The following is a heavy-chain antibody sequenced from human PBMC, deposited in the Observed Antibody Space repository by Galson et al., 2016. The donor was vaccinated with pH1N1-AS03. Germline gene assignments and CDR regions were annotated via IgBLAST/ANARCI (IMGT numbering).Heavy chain of an antibody. CDR1: GFAFSSYW. D-gene: IGHD3-22*01. Sequence: SLRLSCAASGFAFSSYWMSWVRQAPGKGLEWVANIKQDGSEKYYVDSVKGRFTISRDNSKNTLYLQMSSLRAEDTAVYYCARGQGYNSGYFDTDYWGRGTLVTVSS. J-gene: IGHJ4*02. CDR3: ARGQGYNSGYFDTDY. CDR2: IKQDGSEK. V-gene: IGHV3-7*01.